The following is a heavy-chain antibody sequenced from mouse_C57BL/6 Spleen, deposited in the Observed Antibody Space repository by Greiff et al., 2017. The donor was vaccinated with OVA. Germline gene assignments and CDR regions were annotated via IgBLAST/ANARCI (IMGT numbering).Heavy chain of an antibody. CDR2: KSYAGSN. J-gene: IGHJ1*03. CDR3: ARDPYPYWYFDV. V-gene: IGHV3-6*01. D-gene: IGHD2-10*01. Sequence: EVKVEESGPGLVKPSQSLSLTCSVTGYSITSGYFWNWIRQFPGNKQEWMGYKSYAGSNKYKPSLKNRITITSDKTKNQFFLKLNSVTTDDTATYYCARDPYPYWYFDVWGTGTTVTVSS. CDR1: GYSITSGYF.